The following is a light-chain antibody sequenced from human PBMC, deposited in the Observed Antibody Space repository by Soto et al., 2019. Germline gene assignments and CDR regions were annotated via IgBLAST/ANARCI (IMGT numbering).Light chain of an antibody. Sequence: QSALTQPASVSGSPGQSITISCTGTSSDVDTYKYVSWYQQHPDKAPKLMIYEVSYRPSGVSDRFSGSKSGNTASLTISGLQAEDEADYYCCSYAGSTTRVQFGGGTK. CDR1: SSDVDTYKY. CDR2: EVS. V-gene: IGLV2-14*01. J-gene: IGLJ2*01. CDR3: CSYAGSTTRVQ.